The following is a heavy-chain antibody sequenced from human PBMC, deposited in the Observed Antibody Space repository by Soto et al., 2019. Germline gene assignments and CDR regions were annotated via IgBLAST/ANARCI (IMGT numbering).Heavy chain of an antibody. V-gene: IGHV4-38-2*01. D-gene: IGHD3-22*01. CDR3: ARSVYYYDSSGYYP. CDR1: GYSISSGYY. CDR2: IYHSGST. Sequence: PSETLSLTCAVSGYSISSGYYWGWIRQPPGKGLEWIGSIYHSGSTYYNPSLKSRVTISVDTSKNQFSLKLSSVTAADTAVYYCARSVYYYDSSGYYPWGQGTLVTV. J-gene: IGHJ5*02.